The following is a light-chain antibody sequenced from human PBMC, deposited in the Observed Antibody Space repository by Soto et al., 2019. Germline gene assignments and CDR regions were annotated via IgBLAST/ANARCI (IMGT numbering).Light chain of an antibody. V-gene: IGKV3-15*01. CDR1: QSVSSN. CDR3: HQRQSWPRT. Sequence: EIVMTQSPATLSVSPGEAATLSCRASQSVSSNLAWYQQKPGQAPRLLMYGASTRATGIPARFSGSGSETEFTLTISDVEPEDFAVYYCHQRQSWPRTFGQGTKVDI. CDR2: GAS. J-gene: IGKJ1*01.